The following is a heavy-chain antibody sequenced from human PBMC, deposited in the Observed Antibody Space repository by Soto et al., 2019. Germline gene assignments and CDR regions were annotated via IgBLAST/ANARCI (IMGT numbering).Heavy chain of an antibody. D-gene: IGHD2-21*02. CDR2: IDWDDDK. Sequence: SGHTLVNPTQTRTLTCTFSGFSLSTSVMRVSWIRQPPGKALEFLARIDWDDDKLYSTYLKTRLTISKDTSKNQVVLTMTNVDPVDTATYYCARSAKTMGDLVSWG. CDR1: GFSLSTSVMR. V-gene: IGHV2-70*04. CDR3: ARSAKTMGDLVS. J-gene: IGHJ5*01.